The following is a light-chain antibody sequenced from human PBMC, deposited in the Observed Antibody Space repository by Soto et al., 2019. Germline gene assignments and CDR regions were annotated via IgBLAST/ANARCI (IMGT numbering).Light chain of an antibody. V-gene: IGLV2-8*01. J-gene: IGLJ2*01. Sequence: QSVLTQPPSASGSPGQSVTISCTRTSSDVDGYNFVSWYQQHPGKAPKLLIYEVTKRPSGVPDRFSGSTSGNTASLTVSGLQADDEADYYCSSYAGSNNLVVFGGGTKLTVL. CDR1: SSDVDGYNF. CDR3: SSYAGSNNLVV. CDR2: EVT.